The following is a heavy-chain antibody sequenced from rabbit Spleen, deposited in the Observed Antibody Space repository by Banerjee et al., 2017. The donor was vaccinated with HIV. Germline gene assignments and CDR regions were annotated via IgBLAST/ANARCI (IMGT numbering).Heavy chain of an antibody. CDR1: GFAFTTYYM. CDR2: THTGTSDPT. J-gene: IGHJ4*01. CDR3: ARDAGSYDYIDGYFNL. Sequence: QEQLKETGGGLVQPGGSLTLSCKASGFAFTTYYMSWVRQAPGKGLEWIACTHTGTSDPTYYANWANGRFTISKTSSTTVPLQMTRLTAADTATYFCARDAGSYDYIDGYFNLWGQGTLVTVS. D-gene: IGHD8-1*01. V-gene: IGHV1S45*01.